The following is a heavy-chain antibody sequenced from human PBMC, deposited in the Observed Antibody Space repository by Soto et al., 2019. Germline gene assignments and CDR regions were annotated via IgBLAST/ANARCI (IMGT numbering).Heavy chain of an antibody. D-gene: IGHD2-21*02. CDR1: GYTFTSYD. CDR2: MNPNSENT. V-gene: IGHV1-8*01. J-gene: IGHJ6*02. Sequence: GASVKVSCKASGYTFTSYDINWVRQATGQGLEWMGWMNPNSENTGYAQKFQGRVTMTSNTSIGTAYMELSSLRSDDTAIYYCEREPFCGGDCYSGKHLYYGLDVWGQGNTVTVSS. CDR3: EREPFCGGDCYSGKHLYYGLDV.